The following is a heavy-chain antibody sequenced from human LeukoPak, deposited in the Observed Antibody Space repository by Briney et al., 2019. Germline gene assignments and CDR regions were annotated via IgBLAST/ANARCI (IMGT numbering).Heavy chain of an antibody. J-gene: IGHJ3*02. V-gene: IGHV4-59*01. D-gene: IGHD6-13*01. Sequence: SEALSLTCTVSDGSLNGYYWSWIRQPPGKGLDWVGYMYSGGTTNYSPSLKSRATISEHTSKNQFSLKLTSVTAAHTAVYYCARHSAHSSTNDAFDIWGQGTLVTVSS. CDR1: DGSLNGYY. CDR2: MYSGGTT. CDR3: ARHSAHSSTNDAFDI.